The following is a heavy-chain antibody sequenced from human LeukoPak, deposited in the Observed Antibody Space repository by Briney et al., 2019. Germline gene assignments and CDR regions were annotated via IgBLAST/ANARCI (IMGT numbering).Heavy chain of an antibody. Sequence: SETLSLTYTVSGGSISSGTYYWGWIRQPPGKGLEWIGSIYYSGSTHYNPSLNSRVTISVDTSKNQFSLKLSSVTAADTAVYYCARRRGYDILTGYYSPLPFDYWGQGTLVTVSS. CDR3: ARRRGYDILTGYYSPLPFDY. CDR1: GGSISSGTYY. V-gene: IGHV4-39*01. J-gene: IGHJ4*02. CDR2: IYYSGST. D-gene: IGHD3-9*01.